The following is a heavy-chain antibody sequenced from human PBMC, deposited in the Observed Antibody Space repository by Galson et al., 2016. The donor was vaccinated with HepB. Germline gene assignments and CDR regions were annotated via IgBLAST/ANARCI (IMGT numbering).Heavy chain of an antibody. Sequence: SLRLSCAASGFAFSDYGMHWVRQAPGTGLEWVAVISYDGTYKFYADSLKGRFTSSRDNSKTALYLQMNSLKPEDTAVYFCAKGEVGYCTSVSCYWYYFEYWGQGTLVTVSS. CDR3: AKGEVGYCTSVSCYWYYFEY. D-gene: IGHD2-2*01. CDR2: ISYDGTYK. V-gene: IGHV3-30*18. J-gene: IGHJ4*02. CDR1: GFAFSDYG.